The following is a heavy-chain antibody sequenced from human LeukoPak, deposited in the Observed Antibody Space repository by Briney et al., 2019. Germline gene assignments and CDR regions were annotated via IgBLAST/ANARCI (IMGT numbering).Heavy chain of an antibody. CDR2: IWYDGSNK. V-gene: IGHV3-33*08. Sequence: PGGSLRLSCAASGFTFSSYWMHWVRQAPGKGLEWVAVIWYDGSNKYYADSVKGRFTISRDNSKNTLYLQMNSLRAEDTAVYYCARDRYYDILTGYSGDYFDYWGQGTLVTVSS. CDR3: ARDRYYDILTGYSGDYFDY. J-gene: IGHJ4*02. D-gene: IGHD3-9*01. CDR1: GFTFSSYW.